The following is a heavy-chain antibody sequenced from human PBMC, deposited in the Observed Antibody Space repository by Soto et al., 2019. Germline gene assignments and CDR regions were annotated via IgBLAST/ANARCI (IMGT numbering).Heavy chain of an antibody. V-gene: IGHV3-9*01. CDR3: TKSQEEARQLPPGFDL. CDR2: ISWNSGMI. D-gene: IGHD6-6*01. J-gene: IGHJ4*02. CDR1: GFSFDDYS. Sequence: CLRLACAPCGFSFDDYSRHWVRQAPGKGLEWVSGISWNSGMIDYADSVKGRFTISRDNAKKYLYLQMNSLRVEDTALYFCTKSQEEARQLPPGFDLWGQGTLVTVSS.